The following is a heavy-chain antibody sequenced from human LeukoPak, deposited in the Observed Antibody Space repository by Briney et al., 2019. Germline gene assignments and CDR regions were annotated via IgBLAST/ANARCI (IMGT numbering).Heavy chain of an antibody. D-gene: IGHD4-17*01. CDR2: ISYDGSNK. CDR1: GFTFSSYA. Sequence: GGSLRLSCAASGFTFSSYAMHWVRQAPGKGLEWVAVISYDGSNKYYADSVKGRFTISRDNAKNSLYLQMNSLRAEDTAVYYCARVLYEYGAESNDYWGQGTLVTVSS. V-gene: IGHV3-30*04. CDR3: ARVLYEYGAESNDY. J-gene: IGHJ4*02.